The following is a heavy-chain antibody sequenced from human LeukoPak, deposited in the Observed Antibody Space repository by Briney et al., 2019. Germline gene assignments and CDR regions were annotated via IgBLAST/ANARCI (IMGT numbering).Heavy chain of an antibody. CDR3: AKDLSPYNWNEIGEY. CDR2: ISGSGGST. J-gene: IGHJ4*02. D-gene: IGHD1-1*01. V-gene: IGHV3-23*01. CDR1: GFTFSSYA. Sequence: GGSLRLSCAASGFTFSSYAMSWVRQAPGKGLEWVSAISGSGGSTYYADSVKGRFTISRDNSKNTLYLQMNSLRAEDTAVYYCAKDLSPYNWNEIGEYWGQGTLVTVSS.